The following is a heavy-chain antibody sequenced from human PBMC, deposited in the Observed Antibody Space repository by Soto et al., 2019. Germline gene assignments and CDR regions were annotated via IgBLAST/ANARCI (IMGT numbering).Heavy chain of an antibody. CDR1: GGSISSSSYY. V-gene: IGHV4-39*01. D-gene: IGHD5-12*01. CDR2: IYYSGST. J-gene: IGHJ4*02. CDR3: ARRVRIRYVHFDY. Sequence: QLQLQESGPGLVKPSETLSLTCTVSGGSISSSSYYWGWIRQPPGKGLEWIGSIYYSGSTYYNPSLKSRVTISVDTSKNQFSLKLSSVTAADTAVYYCARRVRIRYVHFDYWGQGTLVTVSS.